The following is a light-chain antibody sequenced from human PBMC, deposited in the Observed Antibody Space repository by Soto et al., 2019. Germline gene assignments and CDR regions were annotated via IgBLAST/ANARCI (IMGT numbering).Light chain of an antibody. Sequence: DIQMTQSPSTLSASVEDTVTVTCRPSKRVSGWLAWYQQKPGEAPKLLIYDASALPRGVPSRFRGSGSGTKFTLTIASLQPDDFATYYCQQYETFSGTFGPGTKVEI. J-gene: IGKJ1*01. CDR1: KRVSGW. V-gene: IGKV1-5*01. CDR3: QQYETFSGT. CDR2: DAS.